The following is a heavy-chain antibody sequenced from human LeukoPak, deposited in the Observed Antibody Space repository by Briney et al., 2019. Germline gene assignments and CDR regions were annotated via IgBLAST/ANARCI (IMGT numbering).Heavy chain of an antibody. CDR2: INGGGGEK. J-gene: IGHJ4*02. V-gene: IGHV3-7*03. D-gene: IGHD7-27*01. CDR3: AKDLHWGLDS. Sequence: GGSLRLSCVASGFTFSAYYMTWVRQAPGKGLEWVANINGGGGEKNYVDSVKGRFTISRDNAKSSLYLQMNSLRAEDTAVYYCAKDLHWGLDSWGQGTLVTVSS. CDR1: GFTFSAYY.